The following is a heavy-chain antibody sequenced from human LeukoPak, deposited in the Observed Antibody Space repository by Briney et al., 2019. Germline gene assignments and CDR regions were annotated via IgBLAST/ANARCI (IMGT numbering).Heavy chain of an antibody. V-gene: IGHV1-3*03. CDR3: ARRGTGYSSGWLPRTYYMDV. CDR1: GYTFTSYA. J-gene: IGHJ6*03. Sequence: ASVKVSCKASGYTFTSYAMHWVRQAPGQRLEWMGWINTGNGNTKYSQEFQGRVTITRDTSASTAYMELSSLRSEDTAVYYCARRGTGYSSGWLPRTYYMDVWGKGTTVTISS. D-gene: IGHD6-19*01. CDR2: INTGNGNT.